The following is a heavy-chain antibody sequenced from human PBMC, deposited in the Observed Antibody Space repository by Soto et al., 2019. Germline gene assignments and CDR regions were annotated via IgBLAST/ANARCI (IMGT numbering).Heavy chain of an antibody. Sequence: DVQLLESGGALVQPGESLRLSCAASGFTFEKYWMTWARLAPGKGLELVANIKEDGSDKTYVDSVKGRFTVSRDNTKDFLFLQMNSLRDEDTAVYYCARGRSTDYWGQGTLVIVSS. V-gene: IGHV3-7*01. CDR3: ARGRSTDY. CDR2: IKEDGSDK. J-gene: IGHJ4*02. CDR1: GFTFEKYW.